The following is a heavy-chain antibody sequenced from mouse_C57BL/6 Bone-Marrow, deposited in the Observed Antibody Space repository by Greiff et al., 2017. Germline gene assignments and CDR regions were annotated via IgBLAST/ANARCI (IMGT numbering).Heavy chain of an antibody. CDR2: INPNNGGT. D-gene: IGHD1-1*01. CDR1: GYTFTDYY. Sequence: VQLQQSGPALVKPGASVKISCKASGYTFTDYYMNWVKQSHGKSLEWIGDINPNNGGTSYNQKPKGKATLTVDKSSSTAYMELRSLTSDDSAVYYCARDYYGSSWYFDYWGQGTTLKVSS. J-gene: IGHJ2*01. V-gene: IGHV1-26*01. CDR3: ARDYYGSSWYFDY.